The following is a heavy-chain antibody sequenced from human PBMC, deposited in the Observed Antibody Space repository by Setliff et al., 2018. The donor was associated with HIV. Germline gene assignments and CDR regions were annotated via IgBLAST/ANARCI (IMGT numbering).Heavy chain of an antibody. D-gene: IGHD3-22*01. V-gene: IGHV3-30-3*01. Sequence: GGSLRLSCTASGFMFSSYGMHWVRQAPGKGLEWVAVISYDGSNKYYADSVKGRFTISRDNSKNTLYLQMNSLRVEDTAVYYCARETMYDSRGYLSHYFDYWGQGTLVTVSS. J-gene: IGHJ4*02. CDR1: GFMFSSYG. CDR2: ISYDGSNK. CDR3: ARETMYDSRGYLSHYFDY.